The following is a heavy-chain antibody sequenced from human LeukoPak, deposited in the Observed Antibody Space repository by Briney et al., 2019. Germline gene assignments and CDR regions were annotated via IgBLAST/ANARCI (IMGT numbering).Heavy chain of an antibody. J-gene: IGHJ6*03. CDR2: INHRGST. CDR3: ARRALYGSGRYYYYYYMDV. V-gene: IGHV4-34*01. D-gene: IGHD3-10*01. Sequence: PSETLSLTCAVYGGSFSGYYWSWIRQPPGKGLEWIGEINHRGSTNYNPSLKRRVTISVDTSKNRFSLKLSSVTAADTAVYYCARRALYGSGRYYYYYYMDVWGKGTTVTVSS. CDR1: GGSFSGYY.